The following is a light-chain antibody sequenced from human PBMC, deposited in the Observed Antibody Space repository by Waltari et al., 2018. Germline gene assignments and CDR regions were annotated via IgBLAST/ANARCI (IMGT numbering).Light chain of an antibody. J-gene: IGLJ2*01. V-gene: IGLV3-19*01. CDR1: TLRDYY. CDR2: GKN. Sequence: SSELTQDPTVSVALGQTVRITCQGDTLRDYYASGYQLKPGQAPVLLIYGKNNRPSGIPDRFSGSTSGNTSSLTITGAQAEDEADFYCNSRDSSGNHVIFGGGTKLTVL. CDR3: NSRDSSGNHVI.